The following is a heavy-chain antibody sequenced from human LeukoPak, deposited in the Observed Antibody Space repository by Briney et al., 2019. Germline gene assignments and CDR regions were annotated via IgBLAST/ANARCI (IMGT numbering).Heavy chain of an antibody. V-gene: IGHV5-51*01. CDR2: IYPEDSDT. CDR1: GHIFTNHW. Sequence: HGESLKISCKGSGHIFTNHWIGWVRQMPGKGLEWMGIIYPEDSDTRYSPSFQGRVTISVDKSENTAYLQWSSLKASDTAIYYCMRHVPAGDRTSWCDYRGQGILVTVSS. CDR3: MRHVPAGDRTSWCDY. D-gene: IGHD6-13*01. J-gene: IGHJ4*02.